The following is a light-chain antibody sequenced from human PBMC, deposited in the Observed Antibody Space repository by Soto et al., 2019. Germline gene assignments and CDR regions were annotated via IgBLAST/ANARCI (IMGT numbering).Light chain of an antibody. Sequence: QSALTQPASVSGSPGQSITISCPGTSSDVGGYNYVSWYQQHPGKAPKLMIYEVSNRPSGVSNRFSGSKTGNTASLTISGLQAEDEADYYCSSYTSSSTLDVFGGGTKVTVL. V-gene: IGLV2-14*01. CDR2: EVS. CDR1: SSDVGGYNY. CDR3: SSYTSSSTLDV. J-gene: IGLJ3*02.